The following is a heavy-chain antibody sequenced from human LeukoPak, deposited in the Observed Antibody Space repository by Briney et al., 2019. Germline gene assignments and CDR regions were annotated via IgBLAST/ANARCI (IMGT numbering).Heavy chain of an antibody. D-gene: IGHD3-10*01. CDR3: ARVGDLYRAHRVRGLSPDYYYMDV. CDR2: ISRSGSTK. V-gene: IGHV3-11*01. J-gene: IGHJ6*03. CDR1: GFTFSDYN. Sequence: GGSLRLSCAASGFTFSDYNMRWIRQAPGKGLEWVSSISRSGSTKYYADSVKGRFTISRDNAKNSLFLQMNSLRAEDTAVYYCARVGDLYRAHRVRGLSPDYYYMDVWGKGTTVTVSS.